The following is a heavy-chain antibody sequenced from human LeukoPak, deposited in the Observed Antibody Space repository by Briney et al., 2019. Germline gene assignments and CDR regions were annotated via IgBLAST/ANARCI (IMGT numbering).Heavy chain of an antibody. CDR3: ARGRYSSRSGGYYFDI. D-gene: IGHD2-2*01. Sequence: ETLSLTCTVSGGSISSYYWSWIRQPPGKGLEWVANIKKDGIEKYYVESVKGRFTISRDNAKNSLYLQMNSLRAEDTAVYYCARGRYSSRSGGYYFDIWGQGTLVTVSS. J-gene: IGHJ4*02. V-gene: IGHV3-7*01. CDR1: GGSISSYY. CDR2: IKKDGIEK.